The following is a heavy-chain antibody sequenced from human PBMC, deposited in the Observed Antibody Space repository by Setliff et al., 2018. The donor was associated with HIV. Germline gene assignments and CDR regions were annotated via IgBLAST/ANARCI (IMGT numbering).Heavy chain of an antibody. Sequence: GGSLRLSCAASGFTISDDWMHWVRQAPGKGLEWVASISPDGNRNYCVGSVKGRFTASRDSAKNSLYLQMNSLRAEDTAVYYRARTFYIGSGYYPRGYMDVWGKGTTVTVSS. CDR1: GFTISDDW. J-gene: IGHJ6*03. CDR3: ARTFYIGSGYYPRGYMDV. CDR2: ISPDGNRN. V-gene: IGHV3-7*01. D-gene: IGHD3-22*01.